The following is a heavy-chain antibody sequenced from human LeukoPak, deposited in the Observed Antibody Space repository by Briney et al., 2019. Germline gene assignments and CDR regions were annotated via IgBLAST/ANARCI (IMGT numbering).Heavy chain of an antibody. V-gene: IGHV4-59*04. J-gene: IGHJ4*02. Sequence: SETLSLTCTVSGGSISSYYWSWLRQPPGKGLEWIGYIYYSGSTYYNPSLKSRVTISVDTSKDQFSLKLSSVTAADTAVYYCARRRYFDWLSGYYFDYWGQGTLVTVSS. CDR2: IYYSGST. D-gene: IGHD3-9*01. CDR1: GGSISSYY. CDR3: ARRRYFDWLSGYYFDY.